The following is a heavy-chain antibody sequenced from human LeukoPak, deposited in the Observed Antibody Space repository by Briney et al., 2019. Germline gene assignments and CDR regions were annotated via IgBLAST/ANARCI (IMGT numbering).Heavy chain of an antibody. CDR1: GYTFTSYY. CDR2: ISPSGGST. J-gene: IGHJ4*02. CDR3: AREGGARCSGGSCYPDV. D-gene: IGHD2-15*01. Sequence: ASVKVSCKASGYTFTSYYMHWVRQAPGQGLEWMGIISPSGGSTSYAQKFQGRVTMTRDTSTSTVYMERSRLRSDDTAVYYCAREGGARCSGGSCYPDVWGQGTLVTVSS. V-gene: IGHV1-46*01.